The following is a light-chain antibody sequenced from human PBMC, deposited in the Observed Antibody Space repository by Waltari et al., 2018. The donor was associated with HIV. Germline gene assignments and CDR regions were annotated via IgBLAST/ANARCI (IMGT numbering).Light chain of an antibody. V-gene: IGKV1-39*01. J-gene: IGKJ3*01. CDR1: QAVSNH. CDR3: QQTYFTPLVT. Sequence: DIQMTQSPSSLSASVGDRVTITCRASQAVSNHLNWYQQKPGKAPKLLIYAASTLQSGVPSRFSGRGSGTDFTLTITNLQPEDLATYYCQQTYFTPLVTFGPGTIVDDK. CDR2: AAS.